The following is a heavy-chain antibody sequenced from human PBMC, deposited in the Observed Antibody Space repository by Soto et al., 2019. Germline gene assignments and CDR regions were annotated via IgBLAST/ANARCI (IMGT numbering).Heavy chain of an antibody. D-gene: IGHD2-2*01. Sequence: PGGSLRLSCAASGFTFSDYFMAWIRQAPGKGLEWIAYISRNSRYTNFADSVRGRFTISGDNAKNSLYLQMNDLSAEDTAVYYCATNYQEPSDDAFDVWGQGTMVTVSS. V-gene: IGHV3-11*06. J-gene: IGHJ3*01. CDR2: ISRNSRYT. CDR1: GFTFSDYF. CDR3: ATNYQEPSDDAFDV.